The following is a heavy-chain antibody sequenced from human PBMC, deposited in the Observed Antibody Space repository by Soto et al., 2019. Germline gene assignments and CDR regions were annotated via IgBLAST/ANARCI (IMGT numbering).Heavy chain of an antibody. CDR2: IYSGGST. CDR3: ARDWGCSGGSCYTYYYYYMDV. V-gene: IGHV3-66*01. J-gene: IGHJ6*03. Sequence: GGSLRLSCVASGFTVSSNYMSWVRQAPGKGLEWVSVIYSGGSTYYADSVKGRFTISRDNSKNTLYLQMNSLRAEDTAVYYCARDWGCSGGSCYTYYYYYMDVWGKGTTVTVSS. D-gene: IGHD2-15*01. CDR1: GFTVSSNY.